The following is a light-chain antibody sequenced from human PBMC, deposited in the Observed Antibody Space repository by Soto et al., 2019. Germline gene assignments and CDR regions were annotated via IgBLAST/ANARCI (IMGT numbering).Light chain of an antibody. V-gene: IGKV3-20*01. CDR2: GAS. CDR1: QSVSNNY. J-gene: IGKJ1*01. CDR3: QQYGSSGT. Sequence: EIVLTQSPSTLSLSPGERDTLSCRASQSVSNNYLAWYQQKPGQAPRLLIYGASNRATGIPDRFSGSGSGTDFTLTISRLEPEDFAVYYCQQYGSSGTFGQGTKVDIK.